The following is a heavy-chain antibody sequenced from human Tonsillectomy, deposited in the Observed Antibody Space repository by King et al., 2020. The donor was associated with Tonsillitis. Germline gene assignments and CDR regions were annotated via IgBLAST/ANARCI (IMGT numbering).Heavy chain of an antibody. CDR1: DFIFSDYW. J-gene: IGHJ6*03. D-gene: IGHD2/OR15-2a*01. CDR3: ARNLRYSSTWGSYYYHYMDV. Sequence: VQLVESGGGFVQPGGSLRLSCAASDFIFSDYWMSWVRQAPGKGLEWVANIKHYGSETDYVDFVKGRFTISRDDAKNSLYLHMNSLRVEDTAVYSCARNLRYSSTWGSYYYHYMDVWGKGTTVTVSS. CDR2: IKHYGSET. V-gene: IGHV3-7*01.